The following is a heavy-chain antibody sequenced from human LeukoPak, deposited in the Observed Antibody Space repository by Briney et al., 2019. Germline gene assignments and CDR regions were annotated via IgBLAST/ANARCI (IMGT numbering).Heavy chain of an antibody. J-gene: IGHJ6*04. CDR3: AELGITMIGGV. CDR1: EFTFSDYS. Sequence: GGSLRLSCAASEFTFSDYSMNWVRQAPGKGLEWVASISSSSRYIYYADSVKGRFTISRDNAKNSLYLQMNSLRAEDTAVYYCAELGITMIGGVWGKGTTVTISS. D-gene: IGHD3-10*02. CDR2: ISSSSRYI. V-gene: IGHV3-21*01.